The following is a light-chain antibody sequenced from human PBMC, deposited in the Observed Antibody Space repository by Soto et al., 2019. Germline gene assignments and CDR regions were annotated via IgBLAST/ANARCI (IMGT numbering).Light chain of an antibody. Sequence: EIVLTQSPATLSLSPGERATLSCRASQSVSSYLAWYQQKPGQAPRLLIYDASNRATGIPARFSGSGSGTDFTLTISSIETEDFALYYCQQRSNWPVTFGAGTKVEIK. J-gene: IGKJ4*01. CDR1: QSVSSY. V-gene: IGKV3-11*01. CDR2: DAS. CDR3: QQRSNWPVT.